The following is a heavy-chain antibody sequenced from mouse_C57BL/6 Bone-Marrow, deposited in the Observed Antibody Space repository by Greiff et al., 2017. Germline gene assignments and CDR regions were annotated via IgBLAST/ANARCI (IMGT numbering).Heavy chain of an antibody. D-gene: IGHD1-1*01. J-gene: IGHJ2*01. CDR2: IYPRSGNT. Sequence: VKLMESGAELARPGASVKLSCKASGYTFTSYGISWVKQRTGQGLEWIGEIYPRSGNTYYNEKFKGKATLTADKSSSTAYMELRSLTSADSAVYFCAREGYYYGSSYFDYWGQGTTLTVSS. CDR1: GYTFTSYG. V-gene: IGHV1-81*01. CDR3: AREGYYYGSSYFDY.